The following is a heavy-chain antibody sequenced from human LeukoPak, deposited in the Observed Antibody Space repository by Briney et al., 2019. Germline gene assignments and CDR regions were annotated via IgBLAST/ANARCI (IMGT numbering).Heavy chain of an antibody. D-gene: IGHD6-13*01. CDR2: ISYDGTNR. J-gene: IGHJ4*02. CDR1: GFIFSTHG. Sequence: AGGSLRLSCAAPGFIFSTHGMHWVRQAPGKGLERVTFISYDGTNRYYADSVKGRFTISRDNSKNTLSLQMNSLREEDTAIYYCARPRIALAATSYFDYWGQGTLVTVSS. V-gene: IGHV3-33*05. CDR3: ARPRIALAATSYFDY.